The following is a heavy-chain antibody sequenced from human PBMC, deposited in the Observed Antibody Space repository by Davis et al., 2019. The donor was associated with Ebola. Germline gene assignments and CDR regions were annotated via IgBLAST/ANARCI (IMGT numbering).Heavy chain of an antibody. Sequence: PGGSLRLSCKGSGYSFTSYWISWVRQMPGKGLEWMGRIDPSDSYTNYSPSFQGHVTISADKSISTAYLQCSSLKASDTAMYYCARHIPYRYYYYYYMDVWGKGTTVTVSS. D-gene: IGHD2-21*01. J-gene: IGHJ6*03. CDR2: IDPSDSYT. CDR3: ARHIPYRYYYYYYMDV. V-gene: IGHV5-10-1*01. CDR1: GYSFTSYW.